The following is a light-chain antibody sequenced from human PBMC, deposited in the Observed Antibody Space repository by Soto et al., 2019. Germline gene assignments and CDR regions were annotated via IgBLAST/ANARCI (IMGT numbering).Light chain of an antibody. V-gene: IGKV3-15*01. CDR1: QSVSTN. CDR3: QQYDNWPIT. J-gene: IGKJ5*01. Sequence: EVAMTQSPASLSVSPGERATLSCRASQSVSTNLAWYQQKPGQAPRLLMYGASTRAIGIPARFTGGGSGTEFTLTISSLQPEYLTFYYCQQYDNWPITFGQGTRLEIK. CDR2: GAS.